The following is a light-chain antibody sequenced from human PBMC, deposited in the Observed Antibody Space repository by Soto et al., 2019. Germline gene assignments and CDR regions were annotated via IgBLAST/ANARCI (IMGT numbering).Light chain of an antibody. V-gene: IGLV2-14*01. J-gene: IGLJ2*01. CDR3: CSYASSSTLV. CDR1: SSDVGGYNY. CDR2: DVS. Sequence: QSALTQPASVSGSPGQSITISCTGTSSDVGGYNYVSWYQQHPGKAPRLVIYDVSHRPSGVSNRFSGSKSGNTASLTISGLHAEDEADYYCCSYASSSTLVFGGGTKLTVL.